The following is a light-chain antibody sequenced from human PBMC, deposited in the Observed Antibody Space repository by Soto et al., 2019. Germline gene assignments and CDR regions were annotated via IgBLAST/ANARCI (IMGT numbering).Light chain of an antibody. J-gene: IGLJ3*02. Sequence: QSALTQPASVSGSPGQSITISCTGTSSDDGSSNYVSWYQHHPGKAPQLIIFDVSDRPSGVSHRFSGSKSGNTASLIISGLLAEDEAYYYCSSYTRGNSWVFGGGTKLTVL. CDR1: SSDDGSSNY. CDR2: DVS. V-gene: IGLV2-14*03. CDR3: SSYTRGNSWV.